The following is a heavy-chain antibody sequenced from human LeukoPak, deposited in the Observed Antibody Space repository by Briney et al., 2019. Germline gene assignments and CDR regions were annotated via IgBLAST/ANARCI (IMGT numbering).Heavy chain of an antibody. CDR2: INHSGSS. Sequence: SETLSLACAAYGGSFSGYYWSWIRQPPGQGLEWIGVINHSGSSNYNPSLKSRVTISVETSKNQFSLKLSSVTAADTPVYYCAREPFASLGDYGFGAFDMWGQGTMVTVSS. CDR3: AREPFASLGDYGFGAFDM. D-gene: IGHD4-17*01. V-gene: IGHV4-34*01. CDR1: GGSFSGYY. J-gene: IGHJ3*02.